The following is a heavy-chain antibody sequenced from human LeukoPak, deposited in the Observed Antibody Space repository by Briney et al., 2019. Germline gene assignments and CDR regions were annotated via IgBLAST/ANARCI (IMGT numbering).Heavy chain of an antibody. J-gene: IGHJ4*02. CDR2: ISRSSSAI. Sequence: GGSLRLSCAASGFTFSSYSMNWVRQAPGKGLEWVSYISRSSSAIYYADSVKGRFTISRDDGKNSLYLQMNSLRDGDTAVYFCARDSGTYSTQYWGQGSLVTVSS. CDR1: GFTFSSYS. CDR3: ARDSGTYSTQY. D-gene: IGHD1-26*01. V-gene: IGHV3-48*02.